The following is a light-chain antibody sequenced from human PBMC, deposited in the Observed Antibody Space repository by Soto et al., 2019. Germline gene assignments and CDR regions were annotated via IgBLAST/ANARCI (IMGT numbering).Light chain of an antibody. V-gene: IGKV3-20*01. CDR1: QSVSYNS. CDR3: QQHETLIT. J-gene: IGKJ5*01. CDR2: GAF. Sequence: EIVLTQSTDTVSLSPGERATLSCRASQSVSYNSLAWYQQKPGQAPRLLIYGAFTRATGIPDRFSGSGSGTDFTLTISRLEPEDFAVYYCQQHETLITFGQGTRLEIK.